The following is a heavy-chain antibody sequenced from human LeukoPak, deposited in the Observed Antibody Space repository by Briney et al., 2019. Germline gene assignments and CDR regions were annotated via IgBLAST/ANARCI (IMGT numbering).Heavy chain of an antibody. D-gene: IGHD3/OR15-3a*01. Sequence: GGSLRLSCVASGLTFSRFAMAWVRQAPGRGPEWVSSITGSGSRIWNADSVKGRFTISRDNAKNSLYLQMNSLRAEDTAVYYCARVDWFYYGMDAWGQGTTVTVSS. CDR2: ITGSGSRI. CDR1: GLTFSRFA. J-gene: IGHJ6*02. CDR3: ARVDWFYYGMDA. V-gene: IGHV3-48*03.